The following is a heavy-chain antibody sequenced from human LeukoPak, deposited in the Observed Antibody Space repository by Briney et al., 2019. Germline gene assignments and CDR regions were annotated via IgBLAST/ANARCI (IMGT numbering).Heavy chain of an antibody. CDR2: ISSSGSTI. Sequence: GGSLRLSCAASGFTFSDYYMSWIRQAPGKGLEWVSYISSSGSTIYYADSVKGRFTISRDNAKNSLYLQMNSLRAEDTAVYYCARVTYDYVWGSYRWEYYFDYWGQGTLVTVSS. CDR1: GFTFSDYY. V-gene: IGHV3-11*01. D-gene: IGHD3-16*02. J-gene: IGHJ4*02. CDR3: ARVTYDYVWGSYRWEYYFDY.